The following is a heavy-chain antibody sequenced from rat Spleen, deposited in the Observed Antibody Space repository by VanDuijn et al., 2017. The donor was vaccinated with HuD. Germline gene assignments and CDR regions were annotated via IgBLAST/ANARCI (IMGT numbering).Heavy chain of an antibody. CDR1: GFTFKNYW. Sequence: EVQLVESGGGLVQPGRSLKLSCVASGFTFKNYWMTWIRQAPGKGLEWVASITNTGRNTYYPDSVKGRFTISRDTAESTLYLQMNSLRSEDTATYYCARHMANPYYVMDAWGQGASVTVSS. V-gene: IGHV5-31*01. D-gene: IGHD3-4*01. CDR2: ITNTGRNT. CDR3: ARHMANPYYVMDA. J-gene: IGHJ4*01.